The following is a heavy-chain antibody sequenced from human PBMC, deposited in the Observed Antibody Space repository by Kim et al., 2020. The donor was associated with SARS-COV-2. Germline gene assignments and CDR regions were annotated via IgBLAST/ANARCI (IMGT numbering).Heavy chain of an antibody. D-gene: IGHD6-13*01. V-gene: IGHV4-61*03. J-gene: IGHJ6*02. Sequence: NPTPTLKSRVTIAADTSKNHFSLKLGSVTDADTAVYYCARKGSSGWFLDVWGQGTPVTVSS. CDR3: ARKGSSGWFLDV.